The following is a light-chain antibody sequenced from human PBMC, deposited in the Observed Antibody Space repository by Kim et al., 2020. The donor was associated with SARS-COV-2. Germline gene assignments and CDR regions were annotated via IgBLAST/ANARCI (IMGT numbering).Light chain of an antibody. J-gene: IGKJ1*01. CDR2: AAS. Sequence: SASVGDRLTITCRASQGISKDLAWYQQKPGNAPKRLIFAASALQSGVPTRFSGSGSGTDFTLTISSLQPEDVATYYCQKYNGAPWTFGQGTKV. V-gene: IGKV1-27*01. CDR1: QGISKD. CDR3: QKYNGAPWT.